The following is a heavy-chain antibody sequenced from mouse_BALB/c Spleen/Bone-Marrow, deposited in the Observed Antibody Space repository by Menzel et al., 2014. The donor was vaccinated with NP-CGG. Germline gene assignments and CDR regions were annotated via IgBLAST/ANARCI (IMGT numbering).Heavy chain of an antibody. CDR2: INPYNDVT. V-gene: IGHV1-14*01. CDR1: GYIFTSYV. J-gene: IGHJ2*01. D-gene: IGHD2-3*01. CDR3: AREGWLLRFDY. Sequence: VHVKQSGPELVKPGTSVKMSCKAFGYIFTSYVMDWVKQKPGQGLEWIGYINPYNDVTNYNEKFKGKATLTSDKSSSTAYMEVSSLTSEDSAVYYCAREGWLLRFDYWGQGTTLTVSS.